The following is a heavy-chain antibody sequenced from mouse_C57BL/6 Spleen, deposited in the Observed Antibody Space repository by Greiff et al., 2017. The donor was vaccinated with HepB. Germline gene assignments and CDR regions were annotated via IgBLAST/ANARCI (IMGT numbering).Heavy chain of an antibody. Sequence: VQLQQSGAELVKPGASVKLSCTASGFNIKDYYMHWVKQRTEQGLEWIGRIDPEDGETKYAPKFQGKATLTADTSSNTAYLQRSSLTSEDTAVYYCAAGYYYAMDYWGQGTSVTVSS. CDR2: IDPEDGET. D-gene: IGHD2-2*01. J-gene: IGHJ4*01. V-gene: IGHV14-2*01. CDR1: GFNIKDYY. CDR3: AAGYYYAMDY.